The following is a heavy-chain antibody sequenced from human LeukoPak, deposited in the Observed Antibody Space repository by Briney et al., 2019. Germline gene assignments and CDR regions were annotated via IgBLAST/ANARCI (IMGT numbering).Heavy chain of an antibody. CDR2: IIPILGIA. CDR3: ARDRGYCSSTSCYSSNWFDP. CDR1: GGTFSSYT. Sequence: SVKVSCKASGGTFSSYTISWVRQAPGQGLEWMGRIIPILGIANYAQKFQGRVTITADKSTSTAYMELSSLRPEDTAVYYCARDRGYCSSTSCYSSNWFDPWGQGTLVTVSS. J-gene: IGHJ5*02. V-gene: IGHV1-69*04. D-gene: IGHD2-2*02.